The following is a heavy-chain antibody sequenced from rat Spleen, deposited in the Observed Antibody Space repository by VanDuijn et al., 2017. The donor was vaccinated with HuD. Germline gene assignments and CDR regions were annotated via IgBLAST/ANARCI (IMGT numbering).Heavy chain of an antibody. CDR1: GFSLISYS. CDR2: IWGDGST. CDR3: TRSYGGYTSNWSPY. D-gene: IGHD1-11*01. J-gene: IGHJ3*01. V-gene: IGHV2-1*01. Sequence: QVQLKESGPGLVQPSQTLSLTCTVSGFSLISYSVHWVRQPPGKGLERMGGIWGDGSTDYNSALKSRLSISRDTSRSQVFLKMNSLQTDDTAIYFCTRSYGGYTSNWSPYWGRGALVTVSS.